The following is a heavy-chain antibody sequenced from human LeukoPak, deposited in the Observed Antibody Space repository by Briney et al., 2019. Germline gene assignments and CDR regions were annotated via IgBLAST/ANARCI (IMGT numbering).Heavy chain of an antibody. Sequence: ASVKVSCKASGYTFTSYDISWVRQAPGQGLEWMGRIIPIFGTANYAQKFQGRVTITTDESTSTAYMELSSLRSGDTAVYYCAATMVRGNTLDYWGQGTLVTVSS. CDR2: IIPIFGTA. CDR1: GYTFTSYD. J-gene: IGHJ4*02. V-gene: IGHV1-69*05. CDR3: AATMVRGNTLDY. D-gene: IGHD3-10*01.